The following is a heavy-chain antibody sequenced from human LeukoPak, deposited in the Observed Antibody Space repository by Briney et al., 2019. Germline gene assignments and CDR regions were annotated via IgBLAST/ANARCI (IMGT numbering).Heavy chain of an antibody. CDR2: ISGSGGST. J-gene: IGHJ4*02. CDR3: AKVSDFWSGYLDY. V-gene: IGHV3-23*01. D-gene: IGHD3-3*01. Sequence: GGSLRLSCAASGFTFSSYAMSWVRQAPGKGLEWVPAISGSGGSTYYADSVKGRFTISRDNSKNTLYLQMNSMRAEDTAVYYCAKVSDFWSGYLDYWGQGTLVTVSS. CDR1: GFTFSSYA.